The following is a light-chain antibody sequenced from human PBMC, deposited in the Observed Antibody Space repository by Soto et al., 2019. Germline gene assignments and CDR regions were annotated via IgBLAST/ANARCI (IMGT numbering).Light chain of an antibody. CDR2: KVS. J-gene: IGKJ1*01. V-gene: IGKV2-30*02. CDR1: QSLVHSDGIAY. CDR3: MQGTHWPWT. Sequence: DVAMTQSPLSLPVTLGQPASISCRSNQSLVHSDGIAYLSWFQQRPGQSPRRLIYKVSNRDSGVPDRFSGSGSGSDFTLKIRRVEAEDVGVYYCMQGTHWPWTYGQGTKVDIK.